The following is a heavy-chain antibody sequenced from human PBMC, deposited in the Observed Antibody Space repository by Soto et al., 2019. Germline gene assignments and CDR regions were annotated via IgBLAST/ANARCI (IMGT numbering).Heavy chain of an antibody. D-gene: IGHD1-7*01. CDR3: ARRFPGAGTSGPFDYYGMDV. CDR1: GGSFSGYY. CDR2: INHSGST. V-gene: IGHV4-34*01. J-gene: IGHJ6*02. Sequence: KPSETLSLTCAVYGGSFSGYYWSWIRQPPGKGLEWIGEINHSGSTNYNPSLKSRVTISVDTSKNQFSLKLSSVTAADAAVYYCARRFPGAGTSGPFDYYGMDVWGQGTTVTVSS.